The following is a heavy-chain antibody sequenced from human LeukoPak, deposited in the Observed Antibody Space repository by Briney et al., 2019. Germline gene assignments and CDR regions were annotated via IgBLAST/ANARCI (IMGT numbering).Heavy chain of an antibody. CDR3: ASLIFPYYYDSSGYRDY. D-gene: IGHD3-22*01. J-gene: IGHJ4*02. V-gene: IGHV3-53*01. Sequence: PSETLSLTCTVSGGSISNKYWSWIRQPPGKGLEWVSVIYSGGSTYYSDSVKGRFTISRDNSKNTLYLQMNSLRAEDTAVYYCASLIFPYYYDSSGYRDYWGQGTLVTVSS. CDR2: IYSGGST. CDR1: GGSISNKY.